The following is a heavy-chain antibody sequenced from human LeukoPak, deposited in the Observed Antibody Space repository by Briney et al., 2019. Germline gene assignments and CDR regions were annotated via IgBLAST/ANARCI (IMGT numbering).Heavy chain of an antibody. CDR1: GFTFSSYA. CDR3: AELGITMIGGV. Sequence: GGSLRLSCAASGFTFSSYAMSWVRQAPGKGLEWVSGISGSGGSTHYADSVKGRFTISRDNSKNTLYLQMNSLRAEDTAVYYCAELGITMIGGVWGKGTTVTISS. J-gene: IGHJ6*04. V-gene: IGHV3-23*01. CDR2: ISGSGGST. D-gene: IGHD3-10*02.